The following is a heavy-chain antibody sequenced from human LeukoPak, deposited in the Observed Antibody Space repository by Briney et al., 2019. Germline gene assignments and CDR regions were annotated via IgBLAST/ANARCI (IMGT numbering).Heavy chain of an antibody. Sequence: PGGSLRLSCVASGLTFSNAWMSWIRQARGKGLQWVGHIKSKTDGATTDYAAPVKGRFTISRDDSKNTLYLQMNSLKNEDAALYYCTALGAASEYWGQGALVTVSS. V-gene: IGHV3-15*01. J-gene: IGHJ4*02. D-gene: IGHD2-15*01. CDR2: IKSKTDGATT. CDR1: GLTFSNAW. CDR3: TALGAASEY.